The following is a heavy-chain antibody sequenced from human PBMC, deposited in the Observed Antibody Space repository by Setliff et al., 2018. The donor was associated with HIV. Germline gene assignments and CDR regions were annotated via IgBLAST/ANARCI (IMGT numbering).Heavy chain of an antibody. J-gene: IGHJ3*01. Sequence: PGGSLRLSCVASGVTFSNYWMHWVRQVPGKGLEWVSDISGSGDNTYYADPVKGRFTISRDNSENMLYLQMNSLRVEDTAMYYCARDLELGGPHEDAFDFWGQGTMVTVSS. CDR1: GVTFSNYW. CDR3: ARDLELGGPHEDAFDF. CDR2: ISGSGDNT. D-gene: IGHD1-26*01. V-gene: IGHV3-74*01.